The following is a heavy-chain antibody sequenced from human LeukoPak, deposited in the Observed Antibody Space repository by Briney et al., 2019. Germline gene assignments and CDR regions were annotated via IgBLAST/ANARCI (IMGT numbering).Heavy chain of an antibody. CDR1: GITLSNYG. D-gene: IGHD3-16*01. J-gene: IGHJ4*02. CDR3: AKALGDRAGFYYFDY. CDR2: IEDSGGRQ. Sequence: GGSLRLSCAVSGITLSNYGMSWVRQAPGKGLEWVAGIEDSGGRQNYGDYVTGRFTISRDNPKNTLYLQMNSLRAEDTAVYYCAKALGDRAGFYYFDYWGQGTLVTVSS. V-gene: IGHV3-23*01.